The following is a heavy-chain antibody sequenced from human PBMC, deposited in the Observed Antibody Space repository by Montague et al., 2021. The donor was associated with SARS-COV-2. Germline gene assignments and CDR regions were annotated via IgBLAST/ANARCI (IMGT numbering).Heavy chain of an antibody. J-gene: IGHJ6*02. D-gene: IGHD3-22*01. CDR1: GFPFSTYE. Sequence: SLRLSCSASGFPFSTYEMNWVRQAPGKGLEWISYINSTDTTNYYXDSVKGRFTITRDNAKNVLYLHMHSLRAEDTAVYYCARDSASSGLYAYYYYYGMDVGGQGPSVTV. V-gene: IGHV3-48*03. CDR3: ARDSASSGLYAYYYYYGMDV. CDR2: INSTDTTN.